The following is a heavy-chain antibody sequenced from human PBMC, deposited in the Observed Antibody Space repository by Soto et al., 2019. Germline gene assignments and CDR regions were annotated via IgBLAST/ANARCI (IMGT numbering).Heavy chain of an antibody. V-gene: IGHV3-23*01. CDR2: ISGSGGST. CDR1: GFTFSSYA. D-gene: IGHD6-19*01. Sequence: EVQLLESGGGLVQPGGSLRLSCAASGFTFSSYAMSWVRQAPGKGLEWVSAISGSGGSTYYADSVKGRFTISRDNSKNSLYLQMNSLRAEDTAVYYCARDPQEYSSGWYGWFDPWGQGTLVTVSS. CDR3: ARDPQEYSSGWYGWFDP. J-gene: IGHJ5*02.